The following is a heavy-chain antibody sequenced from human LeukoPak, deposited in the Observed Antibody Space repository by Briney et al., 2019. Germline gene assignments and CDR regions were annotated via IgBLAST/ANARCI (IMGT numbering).Heavy chain of an antibody. CDR1: GFTFDDYA. CDR2: ISGDGGST. V-gene: IGHV3-43*02. CDR3: AKEIDTLGTNAFDI. J-gene: IGHJ3*02. Sequence: PGGSLRLSCAASGFTFDDYAMHWVRQAPGKGLEWVSLISGDGGSTYYADSVRGRFTISRDNSKNSLYLQMDSLRTEDTAFYHCAKEIDTLGTNAFDIWGQGTMVTVSS. D-gene: IGHD2-15*01.